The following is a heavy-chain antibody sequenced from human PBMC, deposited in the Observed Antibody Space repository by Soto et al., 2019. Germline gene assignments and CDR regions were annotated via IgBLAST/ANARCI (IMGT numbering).Heavy chain of an antibody. CDR3: AKGGSGWYVPLVYFQH. J-gene: IGHJ1*01. D-gene: IGHD6-19*01. CDR2: ISGSGGST. V-gene: IGHV3-23*01. Sequence: GGSLRLSCAASGFTFSSYAMSWVHQAPGKGLEWVSAISGSGGSTYYADSVKGRFTISRDNSKNTLYLQMNSLRAEDTAVYYCAKGGSGWYVPLVYFQHWGQGTLVTVSS. CDR1: GFTFSSYA.